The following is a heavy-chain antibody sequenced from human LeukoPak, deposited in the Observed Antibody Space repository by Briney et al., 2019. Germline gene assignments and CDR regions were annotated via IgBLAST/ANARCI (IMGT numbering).Heavy chain of an antibody. J-gene: IGHJ4*02. CDR3: ARDGGYENTYYFDY. CDR1: GFTFSSYA. D-gene: IGHD5-12*01. CDR2: ISYDGSNK. V-gene: IGHV3-30*04. Sequence: GGSLRLSCAASGFTFSSYAMHWVRQAPGKGLEWVPVISYDGSNKYYADSVKGRFTISRDNSKNTLYLQMNSLRAEDTAVYYCARDGGYENTYYFDYWGQGTLVTVSP.